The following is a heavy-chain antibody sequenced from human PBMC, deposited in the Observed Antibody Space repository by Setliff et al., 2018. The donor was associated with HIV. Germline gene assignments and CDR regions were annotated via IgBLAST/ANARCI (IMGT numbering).Heavy chain of an antibody. CDR2: IKPNSGGT. V-gene: IGHV1-2*02. CDR1: GNIFTDSY. J-gene: IGHJ4*02. D-gene: IGHD3-3*01. CDR3: ARGIPRGTVFGVVGYFDY. Sequence: ASVMVSCKVSGNIFTDSYMHWVRQAPGQGLEWMGWIKPNSGGTYYAQKFQGRVSMTRDTSITTAYMELSSLRSDDSAIYYCARGIPRGTVFGVVGYFDYWGQGTPVTVSS.